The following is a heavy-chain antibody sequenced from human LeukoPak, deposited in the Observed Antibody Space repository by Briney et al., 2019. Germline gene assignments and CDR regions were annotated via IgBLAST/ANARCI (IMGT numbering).Heavy chain of an antibody. CDR2: IIPILGIA. D-gene: IGHD3/OR15-3a*01. V-gene: IGHV1-69*04. CDR3: AVDARYYYYGMDV. Sequence: SVKVSCKASGGTFSSYAISWVRQAPGQGLEWMGRIIPILGIANYAQKFQGRVTITADKSTSTAYMELSSLRSEDTAVYYRAVDARYYYYGMDVWGQGTTVTVSS. CDR1: GGTFSSYA. J-gene: IGHJ6*02.